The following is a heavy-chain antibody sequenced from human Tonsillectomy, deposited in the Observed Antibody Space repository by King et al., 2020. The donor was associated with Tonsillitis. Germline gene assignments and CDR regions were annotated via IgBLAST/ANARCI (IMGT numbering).Heavy chain of an antibody. J-gene: IGHJ2*01. V-gene: IGHV3-23*04. CDR3: AKEALGYFDL. CDR1: GFTFSSYA. Sequence: VQLVESGGGLVQPGGSLRLSCAAAGFTFSSYAMSWVRQAPGKGLEWVSAITIGGGATPYPDSVRGRFNISRDNSKNTLQLQMNSLRAEDTAVYYCAKEALGYFDLWGRGTPVTVSS. CDR2: ITIGGGAT.